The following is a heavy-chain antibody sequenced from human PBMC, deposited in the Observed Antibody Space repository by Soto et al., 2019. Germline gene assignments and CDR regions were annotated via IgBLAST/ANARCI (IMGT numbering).Heavy chain of an antibody. J-gene: IGHJ4*02. V-gene: IGHV4-39*01. CDR3: ASALTGDMYGMSY. Sequence: QLQLQESGPGLVKPSETLSLTCTVSGGSISSSIYYWGWIRQPPGKGLEWIGSIYYSGCTYYNPSLKGRVPISVYTPKNKFALKLSSVTAADAAVYYCASALTGDMYGMSYWGQGTLVTVSS. D-gene: IGHD7-27*01. CDR1: GGSISSSIYY. CDR2: IYYSGCT.